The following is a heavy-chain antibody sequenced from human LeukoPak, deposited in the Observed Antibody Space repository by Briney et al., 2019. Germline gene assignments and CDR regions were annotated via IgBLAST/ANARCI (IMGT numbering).Heavy chain of an antibody. V-gene: IGHV4-4*02. D-gene: IGHD3-22*01. CDR1: GDSMNSSNW. CDR2: IYQGGRT. CDR3: ARGDASGYPDY. Sequence: EPSETLSLTCAVSGDSMNSSNWWSWVRQSPGKGLEWIGEIYQGGRTNYKSSLKSRVSISVDKSRNQLSLKLTSVTAADTAVYYCARGDASGYPDYWGQGTLVTVSS. J-gene: IGHJ4*02.